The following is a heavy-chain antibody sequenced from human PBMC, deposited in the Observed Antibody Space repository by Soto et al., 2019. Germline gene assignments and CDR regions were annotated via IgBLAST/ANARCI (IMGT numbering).Heavy chain of an antibody. D-gene: IGHD5-12*01. V-gene: IGHV1-18*04. CDR1: GYTFTSYG. CDR3: AKDLEGGYGPRVGMDV. Sequence: QVQLVQSGAEVKKPGSSVKVSCKASGYTFTSYGISWVRQAPGQGLEWMGWISAYNGNTNYAQKLQGRVTMTTDTSTSTAYMELRSLRSDHTAVYYCAKDLEGGYGPRVGMDVWGQGTTVTVSS. J-gene: IGHJ6*02. CDR2: ISAYNGNT.